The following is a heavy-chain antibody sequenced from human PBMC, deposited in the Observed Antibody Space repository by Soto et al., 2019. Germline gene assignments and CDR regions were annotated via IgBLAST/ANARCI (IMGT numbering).Heavy chain of an antibody. CDR3: ARAQNRITIFGVVTSPDY. V-gene: IGHV3-33*01. D-gene: IGHD3-3*01. Sequence: VGSLRLSCAASGFTFSSYGMHWVRQAPGKGLEWVAVIWYDGSNKYYADSVKGRFTISRDNSKNTLYLQMNSLRAEDTAVYYRARAQNRITIFGVVTSPDYWGQGTLVTVSS. CDR1: GFTFSSYG. J-gene: IGHJ4*02. CDR2: IWYDGSNK.